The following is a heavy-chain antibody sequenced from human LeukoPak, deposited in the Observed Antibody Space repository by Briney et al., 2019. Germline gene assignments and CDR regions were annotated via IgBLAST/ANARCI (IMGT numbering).Heavy chain of an antibody. CDR2: INHSGST. D-gene: IGHD3-10*01. V-gene: IGHV4-34*01. CDR3: ARGSSFYGSGSYYGY. CDR1: GGSFSGYY. Sequence: SETLSLTCAVYGGSFSGYYWSWIRQPPGKGLEWIGEINHSGSTNYNPSLKSRVTISVDTSKNQFSLKLSSVTAADTAVYYCARGSSFYGSGSYYGYWGQGTLVTVSS. J-gene: IGHJ4*02.